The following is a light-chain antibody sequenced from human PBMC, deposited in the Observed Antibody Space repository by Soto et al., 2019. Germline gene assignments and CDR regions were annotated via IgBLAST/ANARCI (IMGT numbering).Light chain of an antibody. J-gene: IGLJ1*01. CDR3: CSYASSSTYV. CDR2: DVS. Sequence: QSVLTQPASVSGSPGQSSTISCTGTSSDVGAYNYVSWYQQHPGKAPKLMIYDVSNRPSGVSNRFSGSKSGNSASLTISGLQAEDEADYYCCSYASSSTYVFGTGTKLTVL. CDR1: SSDVGAYNY. V-gene: IGLV2-14*01.